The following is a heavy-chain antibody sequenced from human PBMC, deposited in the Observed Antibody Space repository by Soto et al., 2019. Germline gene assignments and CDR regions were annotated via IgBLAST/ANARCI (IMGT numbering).Heavy chain of an antibody. CDR2: ISSSSSYI. Sequence: EVQLVESGGGLVKPGGSLRLSCAASGFTFSSYSMNWVRQAPGKGLEWVSAISSSSSYIYYADSVKGRFTISRDNAKNSLYLQMNSLRAEDTAVYYCARDQDDYSFFYGMDVWGQGTTVTVSS. CDR3: ARDQDDYSFFYGMDV. J-gene: IGHJ6*02. V-gene: IGHV3-21*01. D-gene: IGHD4-4*01. CDR1: GFTFSSYS.